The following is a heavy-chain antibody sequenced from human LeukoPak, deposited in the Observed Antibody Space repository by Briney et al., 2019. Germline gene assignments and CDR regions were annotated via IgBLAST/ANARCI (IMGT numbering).Heavy chain of an antibody. D-gene: IGHD3-3*01. J-gene: IGHJ4*02. V-gene: IGHV3-30*02. CDR2: TRFDGSNK. Sequence: GGSLRLSCGASGFTFSTYGMHWVRRAPGKGLEWVAFTRFDGSNKYYADSVKGRFTISRDSSKNTLYLQMNSLRAEDTAVYYCAKDFLESGLALCPDNWGQGTLVTVSS. CDR1: GFTFSTYG. CDR3: AKDFLESGLALCPDN.